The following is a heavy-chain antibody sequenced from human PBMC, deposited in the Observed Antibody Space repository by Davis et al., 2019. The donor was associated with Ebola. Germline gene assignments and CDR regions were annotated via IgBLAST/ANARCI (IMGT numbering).Heavy chain of an antibody. CDR2: IHYSGSS. Sequence: PSETLSLTCTVSGVSISRHYWSWIRQPPGKGLEWIGYIHYSGSSDYNPSVKSRVTISVDTSKNHFSLKLTSVTAADTAVYYCARGPIQYNGNYYYYYMDVWGRGTTVTVSS. CDR3: ARGPIQYNGNYYYYYMDV. CDR1: GVSISRHY. J-gene: IGHJ6*03. D-gene: IGHD1-14*01. V-gene: IGHV4-59*11.